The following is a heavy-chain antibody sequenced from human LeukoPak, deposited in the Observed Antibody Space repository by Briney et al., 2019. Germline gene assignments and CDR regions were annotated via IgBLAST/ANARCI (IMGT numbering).Heavy chain of an antibody. CDR3: ARGQTHYYDSSGSDFDY. Sequence: SETLSLTCTVSGGSISSGSYYWNWIRQPAGKGLEWIGRIYTSGSTNYNPSLKSRVTISVDTSKNQFSLKVSSVTAADTAVYYCARGQTHYYDSSGSDFDYWGQGTLVTVSS. CDR2: IYTSGST. V-gene: IGHV4-61*02. D-gene: IGHD3-22*01. CDR1: GGSISSGSYY. J-gene: IGHJ4*02.